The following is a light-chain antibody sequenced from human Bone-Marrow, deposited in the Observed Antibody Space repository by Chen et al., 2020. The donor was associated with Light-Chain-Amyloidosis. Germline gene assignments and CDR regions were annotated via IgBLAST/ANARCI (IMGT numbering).Light chain of an antibody. CDR2: RDT. CDR1: DLPTKY. Sequence: SYELTQPPSVSVSSGQTARITCSGADLPTKYAYWYQQKPGQAPVLVIHRDTEMPSGISEPFSGSSSGTSATLTISGVQAEDEADSHCQSADSSGTYEVRFGGGTKLTV. CDR3: QSADSSGTYEVR. J-gene: IGLJ2*01. V-gene: IGLV3-25*03.